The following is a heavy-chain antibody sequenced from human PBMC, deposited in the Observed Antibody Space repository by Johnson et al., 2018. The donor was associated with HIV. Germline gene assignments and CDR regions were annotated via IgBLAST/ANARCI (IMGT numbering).Heavy chain of an antibody. J-gene: IGHJ3*02. V-gene: IGHV3-30*02. CDR1: GFTFSSYG. D-gene: IGHD3-22*01. CDR3: AKRSGSYAFDI. Sequence: VPLVESGGGVVPPGGSLRLSCAGSGFTFSSYGMHWVRQAPGKGLEWVSFIRYDGSDNHYADSVKGRFTISRDDSKNTLYLQINSLKTEDTAVYYCAKRSGSYAFDIWGQGTMVTVSS. CDR2: IRYDGSDN.